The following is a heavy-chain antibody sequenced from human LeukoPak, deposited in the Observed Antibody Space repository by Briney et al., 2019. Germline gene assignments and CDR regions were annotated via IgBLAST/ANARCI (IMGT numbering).Heavy chain of an antibody. J-gene: IGHJ4*02. V-gene: IGHV3-21*04. CDR2: ISSSSSYI. Sequence: PGGSLRLSCAASGFTFSSNSMNWVRQAPGKGLEWVSSISSSSSYIYYADSAKGRFTISRDNSKNTLYLQMNSLRAEDTAVYYCAKDPTSGWYDYWGQGTLVTVSS. CDR1: GFTFSSNS. D-gene: IGHD6-19*01. CDR3: AKDPTSGWYDY.